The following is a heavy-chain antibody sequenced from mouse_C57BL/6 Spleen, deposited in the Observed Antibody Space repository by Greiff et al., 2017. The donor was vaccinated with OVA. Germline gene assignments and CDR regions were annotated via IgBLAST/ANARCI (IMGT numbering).Heavy chain of an antibody. CDR2: IYPGDGDT. J-gene: IGHJ3*01. Sequence: QVQLQQSGPELVKPGASVKISCKASGYAFSSSWMNWVKQRPGKGLEWIGRIYPGDGDTNYNGKFKGKATLTADKSSSTAYMQLSSLTSEDSAVYFCARQTGFAYWGQGTLVTVSA. CDR1: GYAFSSSW. CDR3: ARQTGFAY. D-gene: IGHD4-1*01. V-gene: IGHV1-82*01.